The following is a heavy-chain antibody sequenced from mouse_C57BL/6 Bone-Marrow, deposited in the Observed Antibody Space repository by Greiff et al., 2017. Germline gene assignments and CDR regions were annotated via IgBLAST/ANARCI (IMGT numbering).Heavy chain of an antibody. J-gene: IGHJ1*03. Sequence: VQLQQPGAELVMPGASVKLSCKASGYTFTSYWMHWVKQRPGQGLEWIGEIDPSDSYTNYNQKFKGKSTLTVDKSSRTAYMQLSSLTSKDAAVYYCAREDYGNFDVWGTGTTVTVSS. V-gene: IGHV1-69*01. CDR3: AREDYGNFDV. CDR1: GYTFTSYW. D-gene: IGHD1-1*01. CDR2: IDPSDSYT.